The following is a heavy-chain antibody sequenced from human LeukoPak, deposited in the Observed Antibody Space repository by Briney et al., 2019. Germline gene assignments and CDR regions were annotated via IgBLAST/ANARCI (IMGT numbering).Heavy chain of an antibody. CDR1: GGTFSSYA. Sequence: GSSVKVSCKASGGTFSSYAISWVRQAPGQGLEWMGWISAYNGNTNYAQKLQGRVTMTTDTSTSTAYMELRSLRSDDTAVYYCACYYYDSSGYYFDYWGQGTLVTVSS. D-gene: IGHD3-22*01. V-gene: IGHV1-18*01. J-gene: IGHJ4*02. CDR3: ACYYYDSSGYYFDY. CDR2: ISAYNGNT.